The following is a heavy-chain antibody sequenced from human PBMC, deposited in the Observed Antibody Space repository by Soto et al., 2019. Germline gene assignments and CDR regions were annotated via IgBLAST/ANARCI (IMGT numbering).Heavy chain of an antibody. CDR1: GFTFSDYW. CDR3: ARGVKNDYYQDV. Sequence: EVQLVESGGGLVQPGGSLRLSCAASGFTFSDYWMHWVRQVPGKGLEWVSRIKRDGGTANYADSVKGRFTISRDNAKNTLYLEMNSLRVEDTADYYCARGVKNDYYQDVWGKGTTVTVSS. CDR2: IKRDGGTA. J-gene: IGHJ6*03. V-gene: IGHV3-74*01.